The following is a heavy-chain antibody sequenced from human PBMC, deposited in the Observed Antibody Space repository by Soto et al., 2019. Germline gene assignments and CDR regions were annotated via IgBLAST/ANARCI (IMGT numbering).Heavy chain of an antibody. Sequence: GGSLRLSCAASGFTFSSYSMNWVRQAPGKGLEWVSYISSSSSTIYYADSVKGRFTISRDNAKNSLYLQMNSLRDEDTAVYYCAREIHYYGDLEDFDYWGQGTLVTVSS. V-gene: IGHV3-48*02. CDR3: AREIHYYGDLEDFDY. CDR2: ISSSSSTI. CDR1: GFTFSSYS. D-gene: IGHD4-17*01. J-gene: IGHJ4*02.